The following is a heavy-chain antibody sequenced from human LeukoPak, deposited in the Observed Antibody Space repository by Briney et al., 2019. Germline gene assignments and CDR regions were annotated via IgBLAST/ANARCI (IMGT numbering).Heavy chain of an antibody. D-gene: IGHD6-19*01. J-gene: IGHJ4*02. CDR2: ISAYNGNT. CDR1: GYTFTNYA. V-gene: IGHV1-18*01. Sequence: GASVKVSCKAFGYTFTNYAMNWVRQAPGQGLEWMGWISAYNGNTNYAQKLQGRVTMTTDRSTSTAYMELRSLRSDDTAVYYCARVGDLVSGWYWGQGTLVTVSS. CDR3: ARVGDLVSGWY.